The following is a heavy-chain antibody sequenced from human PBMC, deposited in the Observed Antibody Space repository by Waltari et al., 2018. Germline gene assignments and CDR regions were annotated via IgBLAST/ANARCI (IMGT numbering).Heavy chain of an antibody. CDR2: IYTSGST. V-gene: IGHV4-61*02. CDR3: ARVRYDFWSGYLTIDY. J-gene: IGHJ4*02. CDR1: GGSISSGSYY. Sequence: QVQLQESGPGLVKPSQTLSLTCTISGGSISSGSYYWRGIRHPPGKGLEWIGRIYTSGSTNYNPSLKSRVTISVDTYKNQFSLKLSSVTAADTAVYYCARVRYDFWSGYLTIDYWGQGTLVTVSS. D-gene: IGHD3-3*01.